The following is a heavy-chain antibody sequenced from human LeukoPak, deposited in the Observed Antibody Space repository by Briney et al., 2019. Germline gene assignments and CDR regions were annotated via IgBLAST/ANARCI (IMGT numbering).Heavy chain of an antibody. D-gene: IGHD3-3*01. Sequence: RASVKVSCKASGYTFSSYGFSWVRQAPGQGLEWMGWINAYNGNTNYAQNLQGRVTMTTDTSPSTAYMEMRSLRSDDTAVYYCAREFTYYDFWSGYPYYFDYWGQGTLVTVSS. CDR1: GYTFSSYG. CDR3: AREFTYYDFWSGYPYYFDY. CDR2: INAYNGNT. J-gene: IGHJ4*02. V-gene: IGHV1-18*01.